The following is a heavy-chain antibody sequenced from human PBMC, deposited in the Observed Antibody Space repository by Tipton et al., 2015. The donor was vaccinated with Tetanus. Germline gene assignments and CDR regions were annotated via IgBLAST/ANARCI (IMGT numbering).Heavy chain of an antibody. J-gene: IGHJ4*02. CDR1: GFVLDDYT. Sequence: SLRLSCVASGFVLDDYTMHWVRQAPGQGLEWVSMITWRSSSSTYVDSVKGRFTISRDNSKNSLLLQMNSLGVEDTAVYYCVKEKSGYYDSSGYYRYFDYWGQGTLVTVSS. V-gene: IGHV3-43*01. CDR3: VKEKSGYYDSSGYYRYFDY. D-gene: IGHD3-22*01. CDR2: ITWRSSSS.